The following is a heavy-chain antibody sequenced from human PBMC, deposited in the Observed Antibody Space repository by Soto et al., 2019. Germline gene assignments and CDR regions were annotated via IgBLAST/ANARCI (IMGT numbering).Heavy chain of an antibody. V-gene: IGHV5-51*01. CDR1: GYSFTSYW. D-gene: IGHD3-16*01. CDR3: ARVLGGYYYGMDV. J-gene: IGHJ6*02. Sequence: HGESLKISGKGSGYSFTSYWIGWVRQMPGKGLEWMGIIYPGDSDTRYSPSFQGQVTISADKSISTAYLQWNSLRAGDTAVYYCARVLGGYYYGMDVWGQGTTVTVSS. CDR2: IYPGDSDT.